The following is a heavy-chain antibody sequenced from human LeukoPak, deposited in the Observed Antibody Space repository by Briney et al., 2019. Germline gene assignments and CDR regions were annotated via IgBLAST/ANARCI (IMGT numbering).Heavy chain of an antibody. CDR1: GGSISSYY. D-gene: IGHD3-22*01. CDR2: IYYSGST. CDR3: ARGSNSYDSSGYPDWYFDL. V-gene: IGHV4-59*01. J-gene: IGHJ2*01. Sequence: SETLSLTCTVSGGSISSYYWSWIRQPPGKGLEWIGYIYYSGSTNYNPSLKSRVTISVDTSKNQFSLKLSSVTAADTAVYYCARGSNSYDSSGYPDWYFDLWGRGTLVTVSS.